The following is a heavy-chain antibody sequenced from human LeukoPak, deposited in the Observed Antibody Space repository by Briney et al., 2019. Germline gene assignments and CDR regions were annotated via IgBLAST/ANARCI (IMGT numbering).Heavy chain of an antibody. Sequence: ASVSVSSKASGGDFIRYAISWVRQAPGQGLEWVGRIIANTGGTHYAQNFQGRVTMTRDASISTAYMELSRLKSDDTALYYCARNISDSYDYWFQGNRVTVSS. CDR1: GGDFIRYA. V-gene: IGHV1-2*02. J-gene: IGHJ4*02. CDR3: ARNISDSYDY. D-gene: IGHD5-12*01. CDR2: IIANTGGT.